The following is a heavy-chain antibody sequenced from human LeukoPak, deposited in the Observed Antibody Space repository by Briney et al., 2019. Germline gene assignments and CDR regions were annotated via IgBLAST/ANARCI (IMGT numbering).Heavy chain of an antibody. CDR2: IGTSNAGT. Sequence: QPGGSLRLSCAASGFTSSSSTMSWVRQAPGKGLEWVSTIGTSNAGTYYADSVKGRFTISRDNPRNTLYLHMTSLRAEDTAIYYCAKHLHLWASFDSWGQGTLVTVSS. CDR1: GFTSSSST. D-gene: IGHD5-18*01. CDR3: AKHLHLWASFDS. J-gene: IGHJ4*02. V-gene: IGHV3-23*01.